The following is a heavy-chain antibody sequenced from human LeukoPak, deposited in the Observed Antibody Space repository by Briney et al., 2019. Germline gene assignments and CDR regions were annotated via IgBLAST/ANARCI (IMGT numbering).Heavy chain of an antibody. V-gene: IGHV3-30-3*01. Sequence: GGSLRLSCAASGFTFSTYAMHWVRQAPGKGLEWVAVVSYDGNNKYYADSVKARFTVSRDNSKNTLYLQMDSLRAEDTALYYCARDNYGSDYWGQGTLVTVSS. J-gene: IGHJ4*02. D-gene: IGHD3-10*01. CDR1: GFTFSTYA. CDR2: VSYDGNNK. CDR3: ARDNYGSDY.